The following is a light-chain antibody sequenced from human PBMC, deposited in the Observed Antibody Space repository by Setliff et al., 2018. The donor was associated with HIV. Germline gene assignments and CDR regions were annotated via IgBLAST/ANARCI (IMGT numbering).Light chain of an antibody. CDR1: SSDVGDYDS. CDR3: ASYAGSDSWI. V-gene: IGLV2-23*02. J-gene: IGLJ2*01. Sequence: QSVLTQPASVSGSPGQSITISCTGSSSDVGDYDSVSWYQHHPGEVPKLMIYDVTKWPSGVSNRVSASKSGNTASLTISGLQAVDEADYYCASYAGSDSWIFGGGTKVTVL. CDR2: DVT.